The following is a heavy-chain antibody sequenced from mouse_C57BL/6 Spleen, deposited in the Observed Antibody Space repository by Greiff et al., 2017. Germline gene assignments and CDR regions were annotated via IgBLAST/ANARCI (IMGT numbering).Heavy chain of an antibody. D-gene: IGHD1-1*01. J-gene: IGHJ3*01. CDR1: GFTFSSYA. CDR3: ARDPITTVPWFAY. Sequence: EVQLQESGGGLVKPGGSLKLSCAASGFTFSSYAMSWVRQTPEKRLEWVATISDGGSYTYYPDNVKGRFTISRDNAKNNLYLQMSHLKSEDTAMYYCARDPITTVPWFAYWGQGTLVTVSA. CDR2: ISDGGSYT. V-gene: IGHV5-4*01.